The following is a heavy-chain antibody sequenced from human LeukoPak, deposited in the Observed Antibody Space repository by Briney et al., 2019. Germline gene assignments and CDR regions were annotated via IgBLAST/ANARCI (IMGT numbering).Heavy chain of an antibody. V-gene: IGHV3-33*01. CDR3: ARVANNWEYYFDY. D-gene: IGHD1-1*01. Sequence: GGSLRLSCAASGFTFSSYGMHWVRQAPGKGLEWVAVIWYDGSNKYYADSVKGRFTISRDNSKNTLYLQMNSLRAEDTAVYYCARVANNWEYYFDYRGQGTLVTVSS. CDR2: IWYDGSNK. J-gene: IGHJ4*02. CDR1: GFTFSSYG.